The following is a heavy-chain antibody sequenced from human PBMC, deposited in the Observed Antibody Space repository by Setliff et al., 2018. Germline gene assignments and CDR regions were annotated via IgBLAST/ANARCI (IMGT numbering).Heavy chain of an antibody. V-gene: IGHV4-38-2*01. Sequence: SETLSLTCAVSGYSISSGYYWGWIRQPPGKGLEWIGSIYYSGSTYYHPSLKSRVTISVDTSKNQFSLNLSSVTAADTAVYYCARHRAGHIAALDYWGQGTLVTVSS. CDR3: ARHRAGHIAALDY. CDR1: GYSISSGYY. CDR2: IYYSGST. D-gene: IGHD6-13*01. J-gene: IGHJ4*02.